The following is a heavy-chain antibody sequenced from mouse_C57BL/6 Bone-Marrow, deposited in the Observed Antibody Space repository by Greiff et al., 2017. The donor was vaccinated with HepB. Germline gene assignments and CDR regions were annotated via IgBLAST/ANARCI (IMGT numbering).Heavy chain of an antibody. CDR1: GFSLTSYG. CDR2: IWGVGST. J-gene: IGHJ3*01. D-gene: IGHD4-1*01. V-gene: IGHV2-6*01. Sequence: QVQLKESGPGLVAPSQSLSITCTVSGFSLTSYGVDWVRQSPGKGLEWLGVIWGVGSTNYNSALKSRLSISKDNSKSQVFLIMNSLQTDDTAMYYCASALNWDWFAYWGQGTLVTVSA. CDR3: ASALNWDWFAY.